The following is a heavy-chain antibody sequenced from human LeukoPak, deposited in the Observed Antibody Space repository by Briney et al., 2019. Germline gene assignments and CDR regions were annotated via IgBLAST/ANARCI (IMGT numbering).Heavy chain of an antibody. V-gene: IGHV3-30*18. CDR1: GFTFSSYG. Sequence: PGGSLRLSCAASGFTFSSYGMHWVRQAPGKGLEWVAVISYDGSNKYYADSVKGRFTISRDNSKNTLYLQMNSLRAEDTAVYYCAKGTWFGESLKDYWGQGTLVTVSS. D-gene: IGHD3-10*01. CDR2: ISYDGSNK. CDR3: AKGTWFGESLKDY. J-gene: IGHJ4*02.